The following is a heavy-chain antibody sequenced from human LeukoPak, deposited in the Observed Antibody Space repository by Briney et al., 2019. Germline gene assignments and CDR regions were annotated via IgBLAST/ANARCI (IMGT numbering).Heavy chain of an antibody. CDR2: ISYSGNT. D-gene: IGHD3/OR15-3a*01. CDR1: GGSISSYY. V-gene: IGHV4-59*08. Sequence: SETLSLTCTVSGGSISSYYWSWIRQPPGKGLEWIGYISYSGNTNYNPSLKSRVTISVDTSKNQFSLKLTSVTAADTAVYYCARRTPGLNYGMDVWRHGTTVTVSS. CDR3: ARRTPGLNYGMDV. J-gene: IGHJ6*02.